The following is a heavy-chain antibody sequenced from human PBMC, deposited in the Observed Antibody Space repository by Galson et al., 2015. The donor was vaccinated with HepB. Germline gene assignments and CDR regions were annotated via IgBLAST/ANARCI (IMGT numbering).Heavy chain of an antibody. V-gene: IGHV1-18*04. CDR1: GYTFSSHS. CDR3: ARVKGIAVAGSKFDF. D-gene: IGHD6-19*01. J-gene: IGHJ4*02. CDR2: ISSYQGNT. Sequence: SVKVSCKASGYTFSSHSITWVRQAPGQGLEWMGWISSYQGNTNYAQKFQGRLTMTTDTSTSTAYMELRNLTSDDTAVYYCARVKGIAVAGSKFDFWGQGTLVTVS.